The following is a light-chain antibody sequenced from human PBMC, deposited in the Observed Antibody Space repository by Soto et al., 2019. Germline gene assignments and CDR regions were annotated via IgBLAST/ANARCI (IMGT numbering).Light chain of an antibody. V-gene: IGKV1-39*01. CDR3: QQSNSSPPT. CDR1: QSITNY. Sequence: QSHSPLSPNLRHTPTYTARASQSITNYLNWYQHKPGQAPNLLIYAASTLQAGVPSRFRGSGSGTDFTLTISSLQPEDFATYFCQQSNSSPPTFGGGTKVDI. J-gene: IGKJ4*01. CDR2: AAS.